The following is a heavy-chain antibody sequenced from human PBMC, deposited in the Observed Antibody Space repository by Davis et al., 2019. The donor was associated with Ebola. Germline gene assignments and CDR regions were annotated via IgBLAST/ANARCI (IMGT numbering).Heavy chain of an antibody. Sequence: SETLSLTCAVSGGSFSRYYWSWIRQPPGTGLEWIGEINHSGSTNYNPSLKSRVTISVDTSKNQFSLKLSSVTAADTAVYYCARGGYSYGFDYWGQGTLVTVSS. V-gene: IGHV4-34*01. CDR2: INHSGST. J-gene: IGHJ4*02. CDR3: ARGGYSYGFDY. CDR1: GGSFSRYY. D-gene: IGHD5-18*01.